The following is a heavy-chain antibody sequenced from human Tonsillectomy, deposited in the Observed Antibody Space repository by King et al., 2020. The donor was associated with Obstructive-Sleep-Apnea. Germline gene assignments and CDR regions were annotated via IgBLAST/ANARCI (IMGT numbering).Heavy chain of an antibody. CDR2: ISSSSSYI. Sequence: VQLVESGGGLVKPGGSLRLSCAASGFTFSSYSMNWVRQAPGKGLEWVSSISSSSSYIYYADSVKGRFTISRDNAKNSLYLQMNSLRAEDTAVYYCARGYCSSTSCYWGGTRIDYWGQGTLVTVSS. D-gene: IGHD2-2*01. CDR3: ARGYCSSTSCYWGGTRIDY. V-gene: IGHV3-21*01. CDR1: GFTFSSYS. J-gene: IGHJ4*02.